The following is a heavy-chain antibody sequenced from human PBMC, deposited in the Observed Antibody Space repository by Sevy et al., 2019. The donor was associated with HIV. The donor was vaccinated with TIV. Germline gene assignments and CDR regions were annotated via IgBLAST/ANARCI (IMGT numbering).Heavy chain of an antibody. CDR1: GFTFSNYN. V-gene: IGHV3-21*01. J-gene: IGHJ4*02. Sequence: GGSLRLSCAASGFTFSNYNMHWXXQAPGKGLEWISSITSGTSYMDYADSVKGRFTISTNSAKNSLYLQMNSLRVEDTAVYYCARGVGSNWFFNYWGQGALVTVSS. CDR2: ITSGTSYM. CDR3: ARGVGSNWFFNY. D-gene: IGHD6-13*01.